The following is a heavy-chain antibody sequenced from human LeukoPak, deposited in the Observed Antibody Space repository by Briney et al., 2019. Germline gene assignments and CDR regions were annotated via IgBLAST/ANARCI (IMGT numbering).Heavy chain of an antibody. CDR2: ISGSGGST. CDR3: AKRSYYGSGSYFDY. Sequence: GGSLRLSCAASGFTFSSYAMSWVRQAPGKGLEWVSAISGSGGSTYYEDSVKGRFTISRDNSKNTLYLQMNSLRAEDTAVYYCAKRSYYGSGSYFDYWGQGTLVTVSS. J-gene: IGHJ4*02. CDR1: GFTFSSYA. V-gene: IGHV3-23*01. D-gene: IGHD3-10*01.